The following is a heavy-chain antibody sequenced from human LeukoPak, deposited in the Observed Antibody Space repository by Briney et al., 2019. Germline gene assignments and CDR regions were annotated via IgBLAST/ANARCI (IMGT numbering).Heavy chain of an antibody. CDR1: GSTFSDYA. D-gene: IGHD3-22*01. CDR2: ISYDGSNK. V-gene: IGHV3-30*18. Sequence: PGGSLRLSCAVSGSTFSDYAMHWVRQAPGKGLEWVALISYDGSNKYYADSVKGRFTISRDNAKNSLYLQLNSLRTEDTALYYCAKDHGSGYYYVLDYWGQGTLVTVSS. J-gene: IGHJ4*02. CDR3: AKDHGSGYYYVLDY.